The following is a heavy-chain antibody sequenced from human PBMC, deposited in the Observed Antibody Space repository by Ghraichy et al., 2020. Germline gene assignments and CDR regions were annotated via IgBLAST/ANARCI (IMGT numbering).Heavy chain of an antibody. D-gene: IGHD1-1*01. CDR1: GFTVSSNY. CDR3: AREGTGGMDV. Sequence: GGSRRLSCAASGFTVSSNYMSWVRQAPGKGLEWISVIYSGAITDYADSVKGRFTISRDNSKNTLYLQMNSLRAEDTAVYYCAREGTGGMDVWGQGTTVTVSS. CDR2: IYSGAIT. J-gene: IGHJ6*02. V-gene: IGHV3-53*01.